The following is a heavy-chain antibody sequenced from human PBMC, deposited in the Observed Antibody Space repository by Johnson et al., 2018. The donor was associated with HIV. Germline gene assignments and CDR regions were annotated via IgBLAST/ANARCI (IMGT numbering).Heavy chain of an antibody. CDR1: GFTFDDYG. Sequence: VQLVESGGGLVQPGGSLRLSCAASGFTFDDYGMSWVRQPPGKGLEWVSGINWNGGSTDYADSVKGRFTISRDNAKNSLYVQMNSLRAEDTAVYYCASVPMIVVLDGAFDIWGQGTMVTVSS. CDR3: ASVPMIVVLDGAFDI. D-gene: IGHD3-22*01. J-gene: IGHJ3*02. CDR2: INWNGGST. V-gene: IGHV3-20*04.